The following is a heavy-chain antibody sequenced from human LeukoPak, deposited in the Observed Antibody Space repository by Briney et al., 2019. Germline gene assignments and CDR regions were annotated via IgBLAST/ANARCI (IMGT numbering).Heavy chain of an antibody. D-gene: IGHD4-23*01. V-gene: IGHV3-33*01. CDR1: GFTFSSYG. J-gene: IGHJ5*02. Sequence: GGSLRLSCAASGFTFSSYGMHWVRQAPGKGLEWVAVIWYDGSKKLYADSVKGRFTVSRDNSKNTLYLQMNSLRPDDTAVYYCARDSPHDYGGNSDWFDPWGQGTLVAVSS. CDR3: ARDSPHDYGGNSDWFDP. CDR2: IWYDGSKK.